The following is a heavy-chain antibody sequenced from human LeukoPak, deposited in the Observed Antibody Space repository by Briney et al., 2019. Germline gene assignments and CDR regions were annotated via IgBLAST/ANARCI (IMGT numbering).Heavy chain of an antibody. CDR3: ARWNYYGSGSYSEGSDY. V-gene: IGHV1-18*01. J-gene: IGHJ4*02. CDR1: GYTFTSYG. CDR2: VSAYNGNT. Sequence: ASVKVSCKASGYTFTSYGISWVRQAPGQGLEWMGWVSAYNGNTNYAQKLQGRVTMTTDTSTSTAYMELRSLRSDDTAVYYCARWNYYGSGSYSEGSDYWGQGTLVTVSS. D-gene: IGHD3-10*01.